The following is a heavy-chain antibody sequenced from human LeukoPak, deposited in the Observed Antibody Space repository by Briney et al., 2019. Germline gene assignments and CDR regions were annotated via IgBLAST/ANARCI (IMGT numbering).Heavy chain of an antibody. J-gene: IGHJ4*02. CDR2: IKSKTDGGTT. V-gene: IGHV3-15*01. D-gene: IGHD6-13*01. CDR1: GFTFSNAW. Sequence: GGSLRLSCAASGFTFSNAWVSWVRQAPGKGLEWVGRIKSKTDGGTTDYAAPVKGRFTISRDDSKNTLYLQMNSLKTEDTAVYYCTTDIAAAGTDYWGQGTLVTVSS. CDR3: TTDIAAAGTDY.